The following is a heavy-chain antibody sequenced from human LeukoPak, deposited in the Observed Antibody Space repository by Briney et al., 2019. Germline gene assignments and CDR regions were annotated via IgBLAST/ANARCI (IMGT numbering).Heavy chain of an antibody. V-gene: IGHV4-30-2*01. CDR3: ARTRDFWSAYFDY. CDR2: ILHSGSP. CDR1: GVSITSDTYY. Sequence: SETLSLTCAVSGVSITSDTYYWSWIRQPPGKGLEWIGYILHSGSPYHNPSFKSRVTISVDTSKNQFSLKLSSVPAAATAVYFCARTRDFWSAYFDYWGQGILVTVSS. J-gene: IGHJ4*02. D-gene: IGHD3-3*01.